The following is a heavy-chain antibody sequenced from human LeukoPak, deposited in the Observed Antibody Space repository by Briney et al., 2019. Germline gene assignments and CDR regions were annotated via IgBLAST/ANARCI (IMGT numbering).Heavy chain of an antibody. CDR2: ISSSGGTT. Sequence: PGGSLRLSCAASGFTFSDYYMTWIRQAPGKGLEWVSYISSSGGTTHYADSVKGRFTISRNNAKNSLFVQMSNLSAEDTAVYYCARVPRSGGSIDYWGQGTLVTVSS. CDR1: GFTFSDYY. D-gene: IGHD6-19*01. CDR3: ARVPRSGGSIDY. V-gene: IGHV3-11*01. J-gene: IGHJ4*02.